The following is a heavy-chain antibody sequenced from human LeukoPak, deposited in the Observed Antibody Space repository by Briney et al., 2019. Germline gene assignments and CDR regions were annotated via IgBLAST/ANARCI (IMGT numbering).Heavy chain of an antibody. CDR2: ISSGGTFT. J-gene: IGHJ6*03. Sequence: GGSLRLSCAASGFSFSSYSMNWVRRSPGKGLEWVSSISSGGTFTYYVDSVRGRFTISRDNAKNSVFLQMNSLRAEDTAVYYCVREPDMDVWGKGSTVTVSS. CDR1: GFSFSSYS. CDR3: VREPDMDV. V-gene: IGHV3-21*01.